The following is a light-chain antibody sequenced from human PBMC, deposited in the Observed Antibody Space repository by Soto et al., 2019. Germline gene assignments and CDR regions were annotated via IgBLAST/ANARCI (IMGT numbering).Light chain of an antibody. J-gene: IGLJ1*01. CDR3: SSYAGFNNYV. V-gene: IGLV2-8*01. CDR2: DVN. CDR1: GGDVGGYNY. Sequence: QSVLTQPPSASGSPGQSVTISCTGTGGDVGGYNYVSWYQQHPGKVPRLIIYDVNKRPSGVPDRFSGPKSDNTASLTVSGLQAEDEADYYCSSYAGFNNYVFGTGTKVTVL.